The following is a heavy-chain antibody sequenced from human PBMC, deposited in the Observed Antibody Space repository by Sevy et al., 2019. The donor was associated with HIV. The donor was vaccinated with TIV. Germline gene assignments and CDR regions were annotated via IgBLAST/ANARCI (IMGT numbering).Heavy chain of an antibody. V-gene: IGHV3-30*02. CDR3: AKVLRIVEIPAAIDYYYGMDV. Sequence: GGSLRLSCAASGFTFSNYGMHWVRQAPGKGLEWVAFIRFDATIKYYRDSVKGRLTISRDNSKSTLYLQMNSLRAKDTAVYFCAKVLRIVEIPAAIDYYYGMDVWGQGTTVTVSS. D-gene: IGHD2-2*01. CDR2: IRFDATIK. J-gene: IGHJ6*02. CDR1: GFTFSNYG.